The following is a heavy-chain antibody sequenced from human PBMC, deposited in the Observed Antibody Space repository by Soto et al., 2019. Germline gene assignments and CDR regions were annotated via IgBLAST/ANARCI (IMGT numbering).Heavy chain of an antibody. V-gene: IGHV6-1*01. CDR1: GDSVCSYSCA. J-gene: IGHJ3*02. Sequence: SPTLSITCALSGDSVCSYSCAWNWIRQSPSRGLECLGRTYYRSKWYNDHAVSVKSRITINPDTSKNQFSLQLNSVTPEDTAVYYCARDKDRSGRGDNRARAFDIWAQALMGTVS. CDR2: TYYRSKWYN. CDR3: ARDKDRSGRGDNRARAFDI. D-gene: IGHD4-17*01.